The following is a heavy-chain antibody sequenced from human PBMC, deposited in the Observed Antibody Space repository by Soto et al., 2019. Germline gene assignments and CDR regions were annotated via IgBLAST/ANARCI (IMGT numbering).Heavy chain of an antibody. Sequence: SLRLSCAASGFPSSTYALNWVRQAPGKGPEWVSTISESGHHTHYADSVKGRFTISRDRSKNTLSLQMNSLRVDDTAIYYCTKSDGCGGGAGYTGTYYYFDVWGRGTLVTVCS. J-gene: IGHJ2*01. CDR3: TKSDGCGGGAGYTGTYYYFDV. CDR2: ISESGHHT. CDR1: GFPSSTYA. D-gene: IGHD3-16*02. V-gene: IGHV3-23*01.